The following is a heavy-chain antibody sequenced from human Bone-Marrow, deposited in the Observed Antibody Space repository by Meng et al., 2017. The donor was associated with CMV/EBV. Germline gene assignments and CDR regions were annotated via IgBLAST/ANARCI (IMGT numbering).Heavy chain of an antibody. Sequence: SETLSLTCTVYGDSIRSRDHYWVWVRQTPGKGLEWIGNIFYTGNAYQNPSLKSRVSMSVDTSKNHFSLRLTSVTAADTAVYYCARGVRIAAAGTRGRFDPWGQGTLVTVSS. D-gene: IGHD6-13*01. V-gene: IGHV4-39*02. CDR3: ARGVRIAAAGTRGRFDP. CDR2: IFYTGNA. CDR1: GDSIRSRDHY. J-gene: IGHJ5*02.